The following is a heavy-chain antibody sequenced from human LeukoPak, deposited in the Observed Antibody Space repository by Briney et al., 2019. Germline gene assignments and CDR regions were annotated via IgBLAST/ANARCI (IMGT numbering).Heavy chain of an antibody. J-gene: IGHJ6*02. Sequence: GGSLRLSCAASGFTFSSYWMSWVRQAPGKGLEWVANIKQDGSEKYYVDSVKGRFTISRDNAKNSLYLQINSLRAEDTAVYYCARDQSYDFWSGYYSYYGMDVWGQGTTVTVSS. D-gene: IGHD3-3*01. CDR1: GFTFSSYW. V-gene: IGHV3-7*01. CDR2: IKQDGSEK. CDR3: ARDQSYDFWSGYYSYYGMDV.